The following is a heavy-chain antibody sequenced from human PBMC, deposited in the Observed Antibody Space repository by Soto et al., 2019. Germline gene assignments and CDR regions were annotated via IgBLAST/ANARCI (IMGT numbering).Heavy chain of an antibody. Sequence: LRLSCAASGFTFSDYAMSWVRQAPGKGLEWVSGLGGSNSDTHYAASVEGRFTVSRDNSKSTLFLQMNSLRVEDTAVYYCAKDKVDHNSVWDPFDIWGQGTLVTVSS. CDR1: GFTFSDYA. J-gene: IGHJ3*02. CDR3: AKDKVDHNSVWDPFDI. D-gene: IGHD2-15*01. CDR2: LGGSNSDT. V-gene: IGHV3-23*01.